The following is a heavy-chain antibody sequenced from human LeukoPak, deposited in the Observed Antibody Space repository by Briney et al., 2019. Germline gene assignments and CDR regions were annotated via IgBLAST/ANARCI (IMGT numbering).Heavy chain of an antibody. V-gene: IGHV4-61*01. D-gene: IGHD4-11*01. Sequence: SSETLSLTCTVSGYSISSGYYWGWIRQPPGKGLEWVGYIYYSGSTNYNPSLKSRVTISVDTSKNQFSLKLSSVTAADTAVYYCARAGSNYGIYYYYYMDVWGKGTTVTVSS. CDR2: IYYSGST. CDR3: ARAGSNYGIYYYYYMDV. CDR1: GYSISSGYY. J-gene: IGHJ6*03.